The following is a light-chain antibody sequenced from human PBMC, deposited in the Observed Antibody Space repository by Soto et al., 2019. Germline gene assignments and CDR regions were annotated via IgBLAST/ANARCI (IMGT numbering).Light chain of an antibody. CDR1: QGFSSW. V-gene: IGKV1-12*01. CDR2: AAS. J-gene: IGKJ3*01. Sequence: DIQMTQSPSSVSASVGDRVTITCRASQGFSSWLAWYQQKPGKAPKLLIYAASSLQSVVPSRFSGSGSGTDFTLTISSLQPEDFATYYCQQANSFPFTFGPGTKVDIK. CDR3: QQANSFPFT.